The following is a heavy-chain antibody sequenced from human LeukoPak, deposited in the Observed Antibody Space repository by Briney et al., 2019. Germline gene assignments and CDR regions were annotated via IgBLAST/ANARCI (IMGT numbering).Heavy chain of an antibody. CDR3: ARWSDYGGGVNWFDP. CDR1: GYTFTSYS. Sequence: ASVKVSCKPSGYTFTSYSMHWVRQAPGQGLEWMGIIDPSGGTTRYAQKFQGRVTMTRDTSTSTVYMELSSLRSEDTAVYYCARWSDYGGGVNWFDPWGQGTLVTVSS. CDR2: IDPSGGTT. J-gene: IGHJ5*02. V-gene: IGHV1-46*01. D-gene: IGHD4-23*01.